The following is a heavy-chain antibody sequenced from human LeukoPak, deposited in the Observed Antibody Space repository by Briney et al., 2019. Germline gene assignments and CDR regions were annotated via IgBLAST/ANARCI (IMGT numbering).Heavy chain of an antibody. CDR2: INHSGST. CDR1: GGSFRGYY. Sequence: SETLSLTCAVYGGSFRGYYWSWIREPPGKGLEWIGEINHSGSTNYNTSLKSRVTISVDTSKNQFSLKLRSVTAADTAVYYCARVAQKLERIAVAGTSEWRANWYFDLWGRGTLVTVSS. V-gene: IGHV4-34*01. J-gene: IGHJ2*01. CDR3: ARVAQKLERIAVAGTSEWRANWYFDL. D-gene: IGHD6-19*01.